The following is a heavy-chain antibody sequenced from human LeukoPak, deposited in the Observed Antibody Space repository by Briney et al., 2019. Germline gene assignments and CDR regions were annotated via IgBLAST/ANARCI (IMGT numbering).Heavy chain of an antibody. D-gene: IGHD3-22*01. V-gene: IGHV3-9*01. Sequence: GGSLRLSCAASGFTFDDYAMHWVRQAPGKGLEWVSGIRWNSGSIGYADSVKGRFTISRDNAKNSLYLQMNSLRAEDTAVYYCARGPAASGYYDSRGRYGYFDYWGQGTLVTVSS. J-gene: IGHJ4*02. CDR1: GFTFDDYA. CDR2: IRWNSGSI. CDR3: ARGPAASGYYDSRGRYGYFDY.